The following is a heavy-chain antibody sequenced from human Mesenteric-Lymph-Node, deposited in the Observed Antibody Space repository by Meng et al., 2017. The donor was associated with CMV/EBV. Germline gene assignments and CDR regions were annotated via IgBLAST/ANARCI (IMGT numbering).Heavy chain of an antibody. CDR3: AKDQVLGRPSGSYSGADY. Sequence: GESLKISCAASGFTFSSYGMHWVRQAPGKGLEWVAVIWYDGSNKYYADSVKGRFTISRDNSKNTLYLQMNSLRAEDTAVYYCAKDQVLGRPSGSYSGADYWGQGTLVTVSS. CDR2: IWYDGSNK. J-gene: IGHJ4*02. CDR1: GFTFSSYG. D-gene: IGHD1-26*01. V-gene: IGHV3-33*06.